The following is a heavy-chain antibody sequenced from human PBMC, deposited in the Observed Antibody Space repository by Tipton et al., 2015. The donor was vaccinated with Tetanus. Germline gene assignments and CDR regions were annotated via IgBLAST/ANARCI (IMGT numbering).Heavy chain of an antibody. Sequence: TLSLTCAVYGGSFSGYYWSWIRQPPGKGLEWIGYIYYRGSTNYYPSLKSRVTMSVDTSKNQFSLNLSSVTAADTAVYYCARGDGSTLHYWGQGTLVTVSS. CDR1: GGSFSGYY. V-gene: IGHV4-59*01. D-gene: IGHD5-24*01. CDR3: ARGDGSTLHY. CDR2: IYYRGST. J-gene: IGHJ4*02.